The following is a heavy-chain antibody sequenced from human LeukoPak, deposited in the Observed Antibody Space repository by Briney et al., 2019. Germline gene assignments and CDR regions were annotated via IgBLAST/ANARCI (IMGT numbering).Heavy chain of an antibody. D-gene: IGHD5-12*01. CDR2: ISSSSTI. Sequence: EGSLRLSCAASGFTFSSYSMNWVRQAPGKGLEWVSYISSSSTIYYADSVKGRFTISRDNAKNSLYLQMNSLRAEDTAVYYCARENLDIAAIDYWGQGTLVTVSS. J-gene: IGHJ4*02. CDR3: ARENLDIAAIDY. CDR1: GFTFSSYS. V-gene: IGHV3-48*01.